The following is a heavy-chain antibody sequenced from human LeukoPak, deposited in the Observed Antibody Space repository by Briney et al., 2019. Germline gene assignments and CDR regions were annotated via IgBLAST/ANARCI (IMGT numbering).Heavy chain of an antibody. CDR1: GGSISSYY. V-gene: IGHV4-59*08. Sequence: SETLSLTCTVSGGSISSYYWSWIRQPPGKGLEWIGYIYYSGSTNYNPSLKSRVTISVDTSKYQFSLKLSSVTAADTAVYYCARRLGYSYGYGAFDIWGQGTMVTVSS. J-gene: IGHJ3*02. CDR2: IYYSGST. CDR3: ARRLGYSYGYGAFDI. D-gene: IGHD5-18*01.